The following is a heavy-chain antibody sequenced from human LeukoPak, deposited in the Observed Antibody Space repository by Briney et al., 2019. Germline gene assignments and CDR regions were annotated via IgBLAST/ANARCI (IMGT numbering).Heavy chain of an antibody. D-gene: IGHD5-24*01. CDR3: TWMATVFTVDY. CDR1: GLTFSDAW. Sequence: GESLRLSCVLSGLTFSDAWMSWVRQAPGKGLEWVGRIRNDRITDYAAPVQGRFSISRDNSKNTFYLQMNSLRTEDTGMYFCTWMATVFTVDYWGQGTLVTVSS. V-gene: IGHV3-15*01. CDR2: IRNDRIT. J-gene: IGHJ4*02.